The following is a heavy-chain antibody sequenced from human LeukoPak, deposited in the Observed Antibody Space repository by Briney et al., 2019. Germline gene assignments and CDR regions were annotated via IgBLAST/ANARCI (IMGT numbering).Heavy chain of an antibody. CDR1: GFSFRSYW. Sequence: GGSLRLSCVDSGFSFRSYWMSWVRQAPGEGLEWVANTKQDDSEKYYVDSVKGRFSISRDNAKNSLYLQMNSLRVEDTAVYYCARGFDSRFFNDWGQGTLVTVSS. V-gene: IGHV3-7*01. CDR3: ARGFDSRFFND. CDR2: TKQDDSEK. J-gene: IGHJ4*02. D-gene: IGHD3-22*01.